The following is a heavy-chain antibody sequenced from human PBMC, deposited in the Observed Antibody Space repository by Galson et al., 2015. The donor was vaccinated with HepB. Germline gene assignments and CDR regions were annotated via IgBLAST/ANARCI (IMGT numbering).Heavy chain of an antibody. CDR1: GFTFGDYA. D-gene: IGHD3-22*01. CDR3: TRDQPYYYDSSGTFWGTYYFDY. J-gene: IGHJ4*02. CDR2: IRSKAYGGTT. V-gene: IGHV3-49*03. Sequence: SLRLSCAASGFTFGDYAMSWFRQAPGKGLEWVGFIRSKAYGGTTEYAASVKGRFAISRDDSKSIAYLQMNSLKTEDTAVYYCTRDQPYYYDSSGTFWGTYYFDYWGQGTLVTVSS.